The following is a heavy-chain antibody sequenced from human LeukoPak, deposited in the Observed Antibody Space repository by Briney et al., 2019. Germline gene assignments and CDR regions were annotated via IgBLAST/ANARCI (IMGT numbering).Heavy chain of an antibody. J-gene: IGHJ6*03. Sequence: GGSLRLSCAASGFTFSRSDMNWVRQAPGKGLEWVSYISSSSRTIYYADSVKGRFTISRDNAKNSLYLQMNSLRAEDTAVYYCARSELGYNYYYMDVWGKGTTVTISS. CDR2: ISSSSRTI. D-gene: IGHD3-10*01. CDR3: ARSELGYNYYYMDV. V-gene: IGHV3-48*01. CDR1: GFTFSRSD.